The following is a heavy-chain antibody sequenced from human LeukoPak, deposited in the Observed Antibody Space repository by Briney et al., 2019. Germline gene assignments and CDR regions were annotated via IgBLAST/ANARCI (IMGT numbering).Heavy chain of an antibody. V-gene: IGHV3-23*01. CDR3: AKDGRYCITNTCYKYFDS. CDR2: VSSSGSNT. Sequence: GGSLRLSCTASEFTYGMNWVRQAPGKGLECVSSVSSSGSNTYYADSVKGRFTISRDNSKNTLHLQMNSLRAEDTAVYYCAKDGRYCITNTCYKYFDSWGQGALVTVSS. CDR1: EFTYG. D-gene: IGHD2-2*01. J-gene: IGHJ4*02.